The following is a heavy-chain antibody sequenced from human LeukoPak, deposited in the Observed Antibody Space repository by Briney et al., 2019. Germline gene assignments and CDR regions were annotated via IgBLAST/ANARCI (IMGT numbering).Heavy chain of an antibody. CDR1: GFTFSSYA. Sequence: GGSLRLSCAASGFTFSSYAMSWVRQAPGKGLEWVSAISGSGGSTYYADSVKGRFTISRDNSKNTLYLQMNSLRAEDTAVYYCAKEFFDWDYYDSSGYQIDYWGQGTLVTVSS. CDR3: AKEFFDWDYYDSSGYQIDY. D-gene: IGHD3-22*01. J-gene: IGHJ4*02. CDR2: ISGSGGST. V-gene: IGHV3-23*01.